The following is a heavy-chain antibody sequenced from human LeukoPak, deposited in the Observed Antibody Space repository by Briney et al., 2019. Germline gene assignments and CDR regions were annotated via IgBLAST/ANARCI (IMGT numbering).Heavy chain of an antibody. CDR3: AKDRIAAAGTSGDFDY. CDR2: ISGSGGST. D-gene: IGHD6-13*01. J-gene: IGHJ4*02. Sequence: QPGGSLRLSCAASGFTFSSYAMSWVRQAPGKGLEWVSAISGSGGSTYYADSVKGRFTISRDNSKNTLYLQMNSLRAEDTAVYYCAKDRIAAAGTSGDFDYWGQGTLVTVSS. V-gene: IGHV3-23*01. CDR1: GFTFSSYA.